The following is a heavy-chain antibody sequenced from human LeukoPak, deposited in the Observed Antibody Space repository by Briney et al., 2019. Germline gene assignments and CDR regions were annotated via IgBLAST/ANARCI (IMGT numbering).Heavy chain of an antibody. J-gene: IGHJ6*03. Sequence: GGSLRLSCAASGFSLSIYEMNWVRQAPGKGLEWVSYISSSGSTIYYADPVKGRFTISRDNAKNSLYLQMNSLRAEDTAVYYCARTTSYYYYMDVWGKGTTVTISS. CDR1: GFSLSIYE. V-gene: IGHV3-48*03. CDR2: ISSSGSTI. CDR3: ARTTSYYYYMDV. D-gene: IGHD4-17*01.